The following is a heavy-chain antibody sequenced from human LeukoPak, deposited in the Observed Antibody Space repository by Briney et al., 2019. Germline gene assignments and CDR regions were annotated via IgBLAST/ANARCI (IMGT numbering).Heavy chain of an antibody. CDR1: GFTFSSYA. CDR3: AKDLASCSAHYFDY. V-gene: IGHV3-23*01. Sequence: GGSLRLSCAASGFTFSSYAMSCVGQAPGKGLEWVSAISGSGGSTYYSDSVKGRFTISRDNSKITLYLQMNSLRAEDTALYYGAKDLASCSAHYFDYWGQGTLVTVSS. CDR2: ISGSGGST. J-gene: IGHJ4*02. D-gene: IGHD2-15*01.